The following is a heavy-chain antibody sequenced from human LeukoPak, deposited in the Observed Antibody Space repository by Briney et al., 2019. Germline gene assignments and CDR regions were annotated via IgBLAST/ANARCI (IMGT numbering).Heavy chain of an antibody. Sequence: SVKVSCRASGGTFSSYAISWVRQAPGQGLEWMGGIIPIFGTANYAQKFQGRVTITADESTSTAYMELSSLRSEDTAVYYCARAEYSSGWGYYYGMDVWGQGTTVTVSS. CDR3: ARAEYSSGWGYYYGMDV. CDR1: GGTFSSYA. D-gene: IGHD6-19*01. CDR2: IIPIFGTA. V-gene: IGHV1-69*01. J-gene: IGHJ6*02.